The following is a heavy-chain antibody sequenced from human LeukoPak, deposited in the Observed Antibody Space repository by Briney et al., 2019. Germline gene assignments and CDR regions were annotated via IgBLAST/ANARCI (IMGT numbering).Heavy chain of an antibody. D-gene: IGHD3-10*01. Sequence: GGSLRLSCGASGFTFSSYWMSWVRQAPGKGLEWVANIKQDGSEKYYVDSVKGRFTISRDNAKNSLYLQMNSLRAEDTAVYYCARKISRGLFGYWGQGTLVTVSS. CDR2: IKQDGSEK. J-gene: IGHJ4*02. V-gene: IGHV3-7*01. CDR1: GFTFSSYW. CDR3: ARKISRGLFGY.